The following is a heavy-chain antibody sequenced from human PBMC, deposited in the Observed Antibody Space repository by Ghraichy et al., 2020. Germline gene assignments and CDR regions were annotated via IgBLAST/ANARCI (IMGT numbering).Heavy chain of an antibody. Sequence: GGSLRLSCAASGFNFSDYYMSWIRQAPGRGLESFSYISTSGSTIYYADSVKGRFTISRDNAKNSLYLQMNNLRAEDTAVYYCARDLRAVAQYFQHWGQGTLVTVSS. CDR1: GFNFSDYY. J-gene: IGHJ1*01. D-gene: IGHD6-19*01. CDR2: ISTSGSTI. V-gene: IGHV3-11*01. CDR3: ARDLRAVAQYFQH.